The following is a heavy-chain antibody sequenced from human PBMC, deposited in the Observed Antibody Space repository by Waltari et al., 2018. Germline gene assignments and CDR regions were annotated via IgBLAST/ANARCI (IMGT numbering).Heavy chain of an antibody. V-gene: IGHV3-21*01. CDR2: ISSSSSYI. CDR1: GFTFSSYT. CDR3: ARDQWLLPNY. D-gene: IGHD6-19*01. Sequence: EVQLVESGGGLVKPGGSLRLSWPASGFTFSSYTMNWVRQAPGKGLEWVSSISSSSSYIYYADSVKGRFTISRDNAKNSLYLQMNSLRAEDTAVYYCARDQWLLPNYWGQGTLVTVSS. J-gene: IGHJ4*02.